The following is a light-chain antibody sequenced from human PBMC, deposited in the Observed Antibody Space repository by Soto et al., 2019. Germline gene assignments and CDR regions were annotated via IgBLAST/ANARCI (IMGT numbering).Light chain of an antibody. J-gene: IGKJ3*01. CDR1: QSLLHSNGYNY. V-gene: IGKV2-28*01. Sequence: DIVMTQSPLSLPVTPGEPASISCRSSQSLLHSNGYNYLDWYLQKPGQSPQLLIYLGSNRASGVPDRFSGSGSGTDFTLKISRVEADDVGVYYCMQALQTPGFGPGTKVDIK. CDR2: LGS. CDR3: MQALQTPG.